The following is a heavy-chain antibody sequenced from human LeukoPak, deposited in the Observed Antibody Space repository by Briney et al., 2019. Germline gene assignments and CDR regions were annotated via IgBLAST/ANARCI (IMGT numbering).Heavy chain of an antibody. D-gene: IGHD6-19*01. Sequence: GGSLRLSCAASGFTFSSYGMHWVRQAPGKGLEWVAVISYDGSNKYYADSVKGRFTISRDNSKNTLYLQMNSLRAEDTAVYYCAKTSSGWFGTDAFDIWGQGTMVTVSS. V-gene: IGHV3-30*18. CDR3: AKTSSGWFGTDAFDI. J-gene: IGHJ3*02. CDR1: GFTFSSYG. CDR2: ISYDGSNK.